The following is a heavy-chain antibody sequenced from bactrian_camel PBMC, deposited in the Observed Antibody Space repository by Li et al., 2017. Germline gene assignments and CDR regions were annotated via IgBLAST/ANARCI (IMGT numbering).Heavy chain of an antibody. D-gene: IGHD2*01. CDR3: ARRPIAGGSVVEAY. Sequence: DVQLVESGGGLVQAGETLTLSCAISGSSSGDSDVGWYRQVPGKGLEWVSRIDSGGDNTYYADSVKGRFTFSQDNAKTYLQMYNLKSEDTALYYCARRPIAGGSVVEAYWGQGTQVTVS. V-gene: IGHV3S40*01. J-gene: IGHJ4*01. CDR2: IDSGGDNT. CDR1: GSSSGDSD.